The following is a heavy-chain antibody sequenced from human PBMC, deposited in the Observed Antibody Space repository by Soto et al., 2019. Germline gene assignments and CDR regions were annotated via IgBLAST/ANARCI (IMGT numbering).Heavy chain of an antibody. Sequence: ASVKVSCKASGGTFSSYAISWVRQAPGQGLEWMGGIIPIFGTANYAQKFQGRVTITADESTSTAYMELSSLRSEDTAVYYCARDRGYSYGALDYRGQGTLVTVSS. D-gene: IGHD5-18*01. J-gene: IGHJ4*02. CDR3: ARDRGYSYGALDY. V-gene: IGHV1-69*13. CDR1: GGTFSSYA. CDR2: IIPIFGTA.